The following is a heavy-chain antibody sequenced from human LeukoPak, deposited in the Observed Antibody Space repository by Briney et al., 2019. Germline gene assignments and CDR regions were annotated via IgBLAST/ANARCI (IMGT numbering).Heavy chain of an antibody. D-gene: IGHD3-22*01. CDR3: AKDRAATYYYDSSGYYFTN. Sequence: GGSLRLSCAASGFTFSTYSMNWVRQAPGKGLEWVSYISSSSSTIYYADSVKGRFTISRDNAKNSLYLQMNSLRAEDTAVYYCAKDRAATYYYDSSGYYFTNWGQGTLVAVSS. CDR2: ISSSSSTI. V-gene: IGHV3-48*01. CDR1: GFTFSTYS. J-gene: IGHJ4*02.